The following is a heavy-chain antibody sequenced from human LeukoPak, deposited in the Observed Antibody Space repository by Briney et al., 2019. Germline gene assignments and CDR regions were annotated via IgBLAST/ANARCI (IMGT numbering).Heavy chain of an antibody. Sequence: GLSLQFSSNVSAHGSTSYWIGCVRQVPRKGLGWMGMIYPGDSDTRYSPSFQGQVTISADKSISTAYLQWSSLTASHTAMYYCARLISSGAHDPAFDIWGQGTMVTVSS. CDR3: ARLISSGAHDPAFDI. J-gene: IGHJ3*02. D-gene: IGHD6-19*01. V-gene: IGHV5-51*01. CDR1: AHGSTSYW. CDR2: IYPGDSDT.